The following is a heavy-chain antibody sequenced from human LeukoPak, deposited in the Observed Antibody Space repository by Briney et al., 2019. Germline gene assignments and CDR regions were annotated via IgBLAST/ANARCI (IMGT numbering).Heavy chain of an antibody. CDR3: AKDPYCSGGSCYHFDY. V-gene: IGHV3-23*01. CDR2: ISGSGGST. D-gene: IGHD2-15*01. Sequence: GGSLRLSCAASGFTFSSYAMSWVRQAPGKGLEWVSAISGSGGSTYYADSVKGRFTISRDNSKNTLYLRMNSLRAEDTAVYYCAKDPYCSGGSCYHFDYWGQGTLVTVSS. CDR1: GFTFSSYA. J-gene: IGHJ4*02.